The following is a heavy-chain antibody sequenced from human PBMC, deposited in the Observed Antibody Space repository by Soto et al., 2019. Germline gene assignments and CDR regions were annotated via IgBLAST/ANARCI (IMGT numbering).Heavy chain of an antibody. Sequence: QITLKESGPTLVQPTQPLTLTCSFSGFSLTTRGVGVGWIRQPPGEALEWLAVIYWDGENRYSPSLRSRLTITKDTSKNQVVLLMTNMDPVDTATYFCAHVVITYGGVIGEDACDIWGQGTLVTVSS. CDR3: AHVVITYGGVIGEDACDI. D-gene: IGHD3-16*02. CDR2: IYWDGEN. J-gene: IGHJ3*02. CDR1: GFSLTTRGVG. V-gene: IGHV2-5*02.